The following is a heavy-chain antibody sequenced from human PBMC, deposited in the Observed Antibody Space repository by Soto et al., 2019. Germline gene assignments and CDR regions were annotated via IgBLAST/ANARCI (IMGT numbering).Heavy chain of an antibody. CDR3: VKDEGFCTGGNCYSVARGGFDL. CDR1: GFNFTNYG. Sequence: PGGSLRLSCAASGFNFTNYGIHWVRQSPGKGLEWVAVMSYEGSNKFYGDFVKGRFTISRDISKKTVFLQLNNLRPEDTALYYCVKDEGFCTGGNCYSVARGGFDLWGQGTMVTDSS. V-gene: IGHV3-30*18. CDR2: MSYEGSNK. J-gene: IGHJ3*01. D-gene: IGHD2-15*01.